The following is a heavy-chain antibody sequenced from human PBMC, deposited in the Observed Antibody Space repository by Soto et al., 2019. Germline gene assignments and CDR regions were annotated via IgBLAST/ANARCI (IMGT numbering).Heavy chain of an antibody. D-gene: IGHD3-10*01. Sequence: QVQLQESGPGLVKPSQTLSLTCTVSGGSISSGDYYWSWIRQPPGKGLEWIGYIYYSGSTYYNPSLKSRVTISVDTSKNQCSLKLSSVTAADTAVYYCAREMGIGVHWFDPWGQGTLVTVSS. CDR1: GGSISSGDYY. J-gene: IGHJ5*02. CDR3: AREMGIGVHWFDP. V-gene: IGHV4-30-4*01. CDR2: IYYSGST.